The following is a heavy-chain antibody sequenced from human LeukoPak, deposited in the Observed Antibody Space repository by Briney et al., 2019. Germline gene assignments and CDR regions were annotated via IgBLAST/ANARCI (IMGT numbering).Heavy chain of an antibody. CDR3: ARSQLWSPYYFDY. V-gene: IGHV5-51*01. CDR1: GYSFSNYW. CDR2: IYPGDSDT. Sequence: LGESLKISCKGSGYSFSNYWIGWVRQMPGKGLEWMGIIYPGDSDTRYSPSFQGQVTISADKSITTAYLQWSSLKASDTAMYYCARSQLWSPYYFDYWGQGTLVTVSS. J-gene: IGHJ4*02. D-gene: IGHD5-18*01.